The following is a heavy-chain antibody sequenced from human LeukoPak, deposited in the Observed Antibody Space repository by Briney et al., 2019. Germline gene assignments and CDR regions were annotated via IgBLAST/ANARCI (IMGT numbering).Heavy chain of an antibody. CDR1: GFIFSSYA. Sequence: PGGSLRLSCAASGFIFSSYAMSWVRQAAGKGLEWVSSISSSSAYIYYADSVKGRFTISRDNAKNSLYLQMNSLRAEDTAVYYCARAGLDDYIWGGYRPFDYWGQGTLVTVSS. D-gene: IGHD3-16*02. CDR3: ARAGLDDYIWGGYRPFDY. V-gene: IGHV3-21*06. CDR2: ISSSSAYI. J-gene: IGHJ4*02.